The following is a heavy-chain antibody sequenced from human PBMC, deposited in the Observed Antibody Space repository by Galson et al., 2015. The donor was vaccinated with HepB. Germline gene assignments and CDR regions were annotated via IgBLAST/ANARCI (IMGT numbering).Heavy chain of an antibody. CDR1: GFIFSSHS. CDR3: ARGTYSAGGYSFLIDS. CDR2: ISNAGTDK. V-gene: IGHV3-30*04. J-gene: IGHJ4*02. D-gene: IGHD3-22*01. Sequence: SLRLSCAAAGFIFSSHSFHWVRQTPGRGLEWLAIISNAGTDKGYTDSVNGRFPISRDNSKNALSLQMNSLGTEDSAVYFCARGTYSAGGYSFLIDSWGRGTLVTVSS.